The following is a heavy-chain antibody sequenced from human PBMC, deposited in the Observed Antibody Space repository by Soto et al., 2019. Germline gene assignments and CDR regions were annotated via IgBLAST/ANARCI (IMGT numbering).Heavy chain of an antibody. J-gene: IGHJ5*02. CDR3: ARVVGALGHWFDP. CDR2: ISAYNYNT. V-gene: IGHV1-18*01. Sequence: ASVKVSCKASGYTFTSYGLSWVRQAPGQGLEWMGRISAYNYNTNYAQKLQGRVTMTTDTSTSTAYMELRSLRSDDTAVYYCARVVGALGHWFDPWGLGTLVTVPS. D-gene: IGHD1-26*01. CDR1: GYTFTSYG.